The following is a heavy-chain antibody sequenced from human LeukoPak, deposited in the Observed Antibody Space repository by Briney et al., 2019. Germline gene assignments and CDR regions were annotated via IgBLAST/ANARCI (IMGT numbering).Heavy chain of an antibody. V-gene: IGHV4-34*01. CDR3: ARDYYDSSGYYYA. D-gene: IGHD3-22*01. Sequence: PSETLSLTCAVYGGSFSGYYWSWIRQPPGKGLEWIGEINHSGSTNYNPSLKSRVTISVDTSKNQFSLKLSSVTAADTAVYYCARDYYDSSGYYYAWGQGTLVTVSS. J-gene: IGHJ5*02. CDR1: GGSFSGYY. CDR2: INHSGST.